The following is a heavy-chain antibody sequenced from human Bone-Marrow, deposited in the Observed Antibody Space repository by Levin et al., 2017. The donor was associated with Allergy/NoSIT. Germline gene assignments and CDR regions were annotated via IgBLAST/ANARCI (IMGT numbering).Heavy chain of an antibody. J-gene: IGHJ4*02. D-gene: IGHD2-8*02. CDR3: AKDRYCVGGICPVDY. CDR2: ISGSGDVT. V-gene: IGHV3-23*01. CDR1: GFTFTEYA. Sequence: ASVKVSCATSGFTFTEYAMNWVRQAPGEGLEWVSHISGSGDVTSYADSVKGRFTVSKDFSKNTLHLQMNSLRAEDTAIYYCAKDRYCVGGICPVDYWGQGTLVTVSS.